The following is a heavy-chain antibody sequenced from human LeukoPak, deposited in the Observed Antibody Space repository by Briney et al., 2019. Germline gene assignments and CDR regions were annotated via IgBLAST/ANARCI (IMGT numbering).Heavy chain of an antibody. CDR3: TRDRPGGQNWFAP. V-gene: IGHV4-31*03. CDR1: GGSLSSGGFY. D-gene: IGHD6-25*01. Sequence: SETLSRTCTVSGGSLSSGGFYWSWIRQHPGRGLEYIGYIYYGGSAYYNPSLKSRVTISVDTSESQFSLKLSSVTAADTAVYYCTRDRPGGQNWFAPWGQGTLVTVSS. J-gene: IGHJ5*02. CDR2: IYYGGSA.